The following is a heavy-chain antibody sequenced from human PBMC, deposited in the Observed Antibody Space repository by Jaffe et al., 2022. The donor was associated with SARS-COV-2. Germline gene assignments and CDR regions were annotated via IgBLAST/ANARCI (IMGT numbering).Heavy chain of an antibody. CDR3: AKGSYYDRAGYPFDH. V-gene: IGHV3-9*01. CDR2: INWNSDSK. CDR1: GFSFEDHG. D-gene: IGHD3-16*01. Sequence: EVQLVESGGGLVQPGRSLRLSCVASGFSFEDHGMHWVRQVPGKGLEWVSGINWNSDSKGYVDSVKGRFIISRDNAKNSLHLQMDSLKDEDTGVYFCAKGSYYDRAGYPFDHWGQGTLVTVSS. J-gene: IGHJ4*02.